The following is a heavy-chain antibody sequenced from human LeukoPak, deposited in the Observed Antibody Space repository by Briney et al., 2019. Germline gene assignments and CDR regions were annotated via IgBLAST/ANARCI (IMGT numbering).Heavy chain of an antibody. CDR2: ISSSGSTI. CDR1: GFTFNSYE. Sequence: GGSLRLSCVASGFTFNSYEMNWVRQAPGKGLEWVSYISSSGSTIYYADSVKGRFTISRDNSKNSLYLQMNSLRAEDTALYYCAKDGTGIAVAGIDYWGQGTLVTVSS. V-gene: IGHV3-48*03. CDR3: AKDGTGIAVAGIDY. D-gene: IGHD6-19*01. J-gene: IGHJ4*02.